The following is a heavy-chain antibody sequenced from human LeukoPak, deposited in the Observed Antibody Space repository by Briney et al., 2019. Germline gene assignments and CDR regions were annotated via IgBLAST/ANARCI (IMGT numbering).Heavy chain of an antibody. CDR1: GFTFSNYA. D-gene: IGHD6-19*01. CDR2: ISGSGDGT. Sequence: GGSLRLSCAASGFTFSNYAMSWVRQAPGKGLQWVSAISGSGDGTFYADSVKGRFTISRDNSKNTLYLQMNSLRAEDTAVYYCARGSGASSGWPYYYYGMDVWGQGTTVTVSS. J-gene: IGHJ6*02. CDR3: ARGSGASSGWPYYYYGMDV. V-gene: IGHV3-23*01.